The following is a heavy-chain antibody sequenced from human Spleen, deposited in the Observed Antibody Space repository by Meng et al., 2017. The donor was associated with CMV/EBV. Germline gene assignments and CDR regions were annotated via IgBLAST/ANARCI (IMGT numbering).Heavy chain of an antibody. J-gene: IGHJ4*02. CDR3: ARGWWLRLKYFDY. D-gene: IGHD5-12*01. Sequence: CPFSGWSFRCFLSRLLPPPPGPVLACLGTLPPTCPPHSPPSLPSPLPISVDTSQNQFSLKLSSVTAADTAVYYCARGWWLRLKYFDYWGQGTLVTVSS. CDR1: GWSFRCFL. V-gene: IGHV4-34*01. CDR2: LPPTCPP.